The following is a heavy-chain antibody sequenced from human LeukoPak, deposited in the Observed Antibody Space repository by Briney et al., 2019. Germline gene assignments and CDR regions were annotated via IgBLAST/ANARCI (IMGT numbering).Heavy chain of an antibody. J-gene: IGHJ3*02. V-gene: IGHV1-58*02. Sequence: GASVKVSCKASGFTFTSSAMQWVRQARGQRLEWIGWIVVGSGNTNYVQKFQERVTITRDMSTSTAYMELSSLRSEDTAVYYCAADSTYYSSATYWFDAFDIWGQGTMVTVSS. CDR1: GFTFTSSA. D-gene: IGHD3-22*01. CDR2: IVVGSGNT. CDR3: AADSTYYSSATYWFDAFDI.